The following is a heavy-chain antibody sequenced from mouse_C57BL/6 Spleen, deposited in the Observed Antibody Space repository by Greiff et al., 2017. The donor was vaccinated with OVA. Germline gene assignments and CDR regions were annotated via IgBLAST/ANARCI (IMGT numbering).Heavy chain of an antibody. J-gene: IGHJ4*01. D-gene: IGHD1-1*01. CDR3: ARHYYYGSSYYAMYD. Sequence: DVHLVESGGDLVKPGGSLTLSCAASGFTFSSYGMSWVRQTPDKRLEWVATISSGGSYTYYPDSVKGRFTLSRDNAKNTLYLQMSSLKSEDTAMYYCARHYYYGSSYYAMYDWGQGTSVTVSS. CDR1: GFTFSSYG. V-gene: IGHV5-6*01. CDR2: ISSGGSYT.